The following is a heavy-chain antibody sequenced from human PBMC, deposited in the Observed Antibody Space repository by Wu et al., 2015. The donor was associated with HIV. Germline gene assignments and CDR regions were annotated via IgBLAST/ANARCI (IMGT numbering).Heavy chain of an antibody. CDR1: GYTFTGYY. CDR3: ARDLEAPYYYYYMDV. V-gene: IGHV1-2*02. D-gene: IGHD3-3*01. J-gene: IGHJ6*03. Sequence: QVQLVQSGAEVKKPGASVKVSCKASGYTFTGYYMHWVRQAPGQGLEWMGWINPNSGGTNYAQKFQGRVTMTRDTSISTAYMELSRLRSDDTAVYYCARDLEAPYYYYYMDVWGKGTTVTVSS. CDR2: INPNSGGT.